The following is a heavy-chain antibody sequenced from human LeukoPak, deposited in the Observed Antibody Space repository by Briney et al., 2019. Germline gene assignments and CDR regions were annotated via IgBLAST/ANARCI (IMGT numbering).Heavy chain of an antibody. V-gene: IGHV3-53*01. CDR3: ARSTYSGSGRYYFNC. D-gene: IGHD1-26*01. CDR2: IYSGTSI. Sequence: GGSLRLSRAASGFTVSNNCMSWVRQAPGRGLEWVSIIYSGTSIYYADSVKGRFTISRDNSKNTLYLQMNSLRTEDTAVYYCARSTYSGSGRYYFNCCGQGTLVTVSS. CDR1: GFTVSNNC. J-gene: IGHJ4*02.